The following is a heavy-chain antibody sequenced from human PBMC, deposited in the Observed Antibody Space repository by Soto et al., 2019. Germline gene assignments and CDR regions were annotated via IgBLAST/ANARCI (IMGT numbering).Heavy chain of an antibody. Sequence: SETLSLTCTVSGGSISSGGYYWSWIRQHPGKGLEWIGYIYYSGSTYYNPSLKSRVTISVDTSKNQYSLKLNTVTAADTAFYYCARDRHYYDSSGYPDYWGQGTLVTVSS. CDR3: ARDRHYYDSSGYPDY. CDR1: GGSISSGGYY. D-gene: IGHD3-22*01. J-gene: IGHJ4*02. V-gene: IGHV4-31*03. CDR2: IYYSGST.